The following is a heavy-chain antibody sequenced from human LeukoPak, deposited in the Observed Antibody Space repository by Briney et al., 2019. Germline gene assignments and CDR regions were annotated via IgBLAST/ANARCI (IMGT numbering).Heavy chain of an antibody. J-gene: IGHJ4*02. CDR2: ISTDGSQT. Sequence: GGSLRLSCEASGFTFSNYWMHWVRQAPGKGLMWVSQISTDGSQTFYADSVKGRFTISRDNAKNTLFLQMDSLRPEDTAVYYCVRSLRSADFWGQGALVTVSS. V-gene: IGHV3-74*01. CDR1: GFTFSNYW. CDR3: VRSLRSADF.